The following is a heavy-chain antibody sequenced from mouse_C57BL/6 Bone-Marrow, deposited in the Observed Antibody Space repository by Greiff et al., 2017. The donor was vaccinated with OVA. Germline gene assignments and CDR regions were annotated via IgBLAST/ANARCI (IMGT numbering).Heavy chain of an antibody. CDR3: ARLGYYFDY. CDR1: GYTFTSYW. J-gene: IGHJ2*01. Sequence: QVQLKQPGAELVKPGASVKLSCKASGYTFTSYWMQWVKQRPGQGLEWIGEIDPSDSYTNYNQKFKGKATLTVDTSSSTAYMQLSSLTSEDSAVYYCARLGYYFDYWGQGTTLTVSS. CDR2: IDPSDSYT. V-gene: IGHV1-50*01. D-gene: IGHD4-1*01.